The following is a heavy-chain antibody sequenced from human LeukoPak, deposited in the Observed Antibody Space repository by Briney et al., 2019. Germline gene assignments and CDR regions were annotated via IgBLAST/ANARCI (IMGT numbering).Heavy chain of an antibody. Sequence: GGSLRLSCTASGFGFSSYWMSWVRQAPGKGLEWVADIKKDGSTEYYVESVKGRFTISRDNAKNSLYLQMNSLRAEDTAVYYCAKVPNHWGQGTLVTVSS. CDR1: GFGFSSYW. J-gene: IGHJ5*02. CDR3: AKVPNH. CDR2: IKKDGSTE. V-gene: IGHV3-7*01.